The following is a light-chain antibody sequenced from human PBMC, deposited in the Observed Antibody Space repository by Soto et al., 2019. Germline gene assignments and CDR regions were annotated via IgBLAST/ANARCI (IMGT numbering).Light chain of an antibody. J-gene: IGKJ3*01. CDR1: QSVXXX. CDR3: QQRSNWPPRVT. V-gene: IGKV3-11*01. Sequence: EIVLTQSPATLSXXXXXXATLSCRASQSVXXXXAWYQQKPGQAPRLLTYDASNRATGIPARFSGSGSGTDFTLTISSLEPEDFAVYYCQQRSNWPPRVTFGPGTKVDIK. CDR2: DAS.